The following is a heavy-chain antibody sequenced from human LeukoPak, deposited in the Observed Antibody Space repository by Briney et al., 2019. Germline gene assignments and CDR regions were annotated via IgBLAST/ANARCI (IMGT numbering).Heavy chain of an antibody. J-gene: IGHJ4*02. V-gene: IGHV3-74*01. Sequence: GGSLRLSCAASGFTFSLYWMHWVRQTSGKGLVWVSRLNSDGSVTTYADSVKGRFTISRDNAKNTLYLQMNNLKAEDTGLYYCVREYCGGDCYTDFWGQGTLVTVSS. CDR2: LNSDGSVT. CDR1: GFTFSLYW. D-gene: IGHD2-21*02. CDR3: VREYCGGDCYTDF.